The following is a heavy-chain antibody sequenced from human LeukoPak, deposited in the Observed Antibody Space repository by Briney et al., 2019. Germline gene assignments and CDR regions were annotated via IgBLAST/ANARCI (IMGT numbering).Heavy chain of an antibody. D-gene: IGHD6-19*01. CDR2: IIPIFGTA. CDR3: AKTPSIAVAVSPSFDY. CDR1: GGTFSSYA. J-gene: IGHJ4*02. Sequence: SVKVSCKAFGGTFSSYAISWVRQAPGQGLEWMGGIIPIFGTANYAQKFQDRVTITADKSTSTAYMELSSLRSEDTAMYYCAKTPSIAVAVSPSFDYWGQGTLVTVSS. V-gene: IGHV1-69*06.